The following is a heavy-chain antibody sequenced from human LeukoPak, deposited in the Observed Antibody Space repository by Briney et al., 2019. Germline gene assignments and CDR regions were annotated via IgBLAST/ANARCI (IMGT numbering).Heavy chain of an antibody. Sequence: EASVKVSCKASGYTFTGYYMHWVRQAPGQGLEWMGWINPNSGGTNYAQKFQGWVTMTRDTSISTAYMELSRLRSDDTAVYYCARRSSSGWYGLDYWGQGTLVTVSS. J-gene: IGHJ4*02. V-gene: IGHV1-2*04. CDR3: ARRSSSGWYGLDY. CDR1: GYTFTGYY. D-gene: IGHD6-19*01. CDR2: INPNSGGT.